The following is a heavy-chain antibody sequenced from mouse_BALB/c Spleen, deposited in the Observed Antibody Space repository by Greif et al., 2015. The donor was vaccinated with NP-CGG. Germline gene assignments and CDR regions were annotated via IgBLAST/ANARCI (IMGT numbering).Heavy chain of an antibody. CDR2: IWSGGST. CDR3: ARTLYDYDEGGFAY. D-gene: IGHD2-4*01. CDR1: GFSLTSYG. V-gene: IGHV2-4*02. J-gene: IGHJ3*01. Sequence: VKLVESGPGLVQPSQSLSITCTVSGFSLTSYGVHWVRQPPGKGLEWLGVIWSGGSTDYNAAFISRLSISKDNSKSQVFFKMNSLQADDTAIYYCARTLYDYDEGGFAYWGQGTLVTVSA.